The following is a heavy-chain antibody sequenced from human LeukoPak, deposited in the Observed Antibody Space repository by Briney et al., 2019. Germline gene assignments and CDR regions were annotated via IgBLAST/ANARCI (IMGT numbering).Heavy chain of an antibody. CDR3: ARVSVLLWFGERESSSYYYMDV. Sequence: GGSLRLSCAASGFTFSSYGMHWVRQAPGKGLEWVAFIRYDGSNKYYADSVKGRFTISRDNAKNSLYLQMNSLRAEDTAVYYCARVSVLLWFGERESSSYYYMDVWGKGTTVTISS. CDR2: IRYDGSNK. J-gene: IGHJ6*03. D-gene: IGHD3-10*01. CDR1: GFTFSSYG. V-gene: IGHV3-30*02.